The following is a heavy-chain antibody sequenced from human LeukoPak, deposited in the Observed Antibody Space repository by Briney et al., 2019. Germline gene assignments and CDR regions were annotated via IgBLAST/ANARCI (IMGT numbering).Heavy chain of an antibody. V-gene: IGHV1-2*02. CDR3: ARDKVVVAGNYMDV. J-gene: IGHJ6*03. Sequence: GASVKVSCKASGYTFTGYYMHWVRQAPGQGLEWMGWINPNSGGTNYAQKFQGRVTMTRDTSISTAYMELSRLRSDDTAVYYCARDKVVVAGNYMDVWGKGTTVTVSS. CDR2: INPNSGGT. CDR1: GYTFTGYY. D-gene: IGHD2-15*01.